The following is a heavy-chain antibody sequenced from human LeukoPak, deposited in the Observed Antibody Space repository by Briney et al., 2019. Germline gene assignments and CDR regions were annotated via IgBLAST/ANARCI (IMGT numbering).Heavy chain of an antibody. Sequence: SVKVSCKASGGTFSSYAISWVRQAPGQGLEWMGRIIPILGIANYAQKFQGRVTITADKSTSTAYMELSSLRSEDTAFYYCARDGKQDYYDSSGYLAQFDYWGQGTLVTVSS. CDR3: ARDGKQDYYDSSGYLAQFDY. CDR1: GGTFSSYA. V-gene: IGHV1-69*04. D-gene: IGHD3-22*01. CDR2: IIPILGIA. J-gene: IGHJ4*02.